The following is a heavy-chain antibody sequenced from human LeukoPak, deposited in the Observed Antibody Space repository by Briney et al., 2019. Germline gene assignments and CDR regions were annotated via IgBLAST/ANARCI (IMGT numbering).Heavy chain of an antibody. CDR1: GGSISSYY. CDR3: ARVWSYYYYGMDV. D-gene: IGHD3-16*01. Sequence: SETLSLTCTVSGGSISSYYWSWIRQPPGKGLEWIGYIYYSGSTNYNPSLKSRVTISVDTSKNQFSLKLSSVTAADTAVYYCARVWSYYYYGMDVWGQGTTVTVSS. V-gene: IGHV4-59*12. CDR2: IYYSGST. J-gene: IGHJ6*02.